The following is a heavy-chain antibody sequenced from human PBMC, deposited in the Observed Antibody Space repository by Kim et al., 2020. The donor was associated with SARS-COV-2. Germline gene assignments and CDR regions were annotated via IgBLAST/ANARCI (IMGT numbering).Heavy chain of an antibody. Sequence: YSGGATFHADSVKGRFTNSRDNYKNMLYLQKDSLRVEDTAIYYCSRGVGDYWGQGTQVTVSS. V-gene: IGHV3-53*01. D-gene: IGHD3-16*01. J-gene: IGHJ4*02. CDR3: SRGVGDY. CDR2: YSGGAT.